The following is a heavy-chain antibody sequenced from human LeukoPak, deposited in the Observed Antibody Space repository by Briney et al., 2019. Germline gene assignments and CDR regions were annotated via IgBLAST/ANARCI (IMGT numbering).Heavy chain of an antibody. CDR1: GFTFSDYY. CDR2: ISSSSSYT. J-gene: IGHJ4*02. Sequence: GGSLRLSCAASGFTFSDYYMSWVRQAPGKGLEWVSYISSSSSYTNYADSVEGRFTISRDNAKNSLYLQMNSLRAEDTAVYYCATFGVRGVISYWGQGTLVTVSS. D-gene: IGHD3-10*01. V-gene: IGHV3-11*06. CDR3: ATFGVRGVISY.